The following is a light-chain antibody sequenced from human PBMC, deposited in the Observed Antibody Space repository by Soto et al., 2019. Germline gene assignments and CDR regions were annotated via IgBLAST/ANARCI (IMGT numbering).Light chain of an antibody. Sequence: QSALTQPPSASGSPGQSVTISCTGTSSDVGGHNYVSWYQQHPGKAPKLMIYEVTQRPSGVPDRFSGSKSGNTASLTVSGLQAEDEADYYCCSYAGNNNVFGTGTKLTDL. CDR2: EVT. CDR1: SSDVGGHNY. CDR3: CSYAGNNNV. J-gene: IGLJ1*01. V-gene: IGLV2-8*01.